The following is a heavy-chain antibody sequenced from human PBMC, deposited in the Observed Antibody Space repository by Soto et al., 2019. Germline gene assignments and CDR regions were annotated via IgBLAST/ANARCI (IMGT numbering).Heavy chain of an antibody. CDR1: GGSISSYY. CDR2: IYYSGST. J-gene: IGHJ4*02. CDR3: ASNYGDYASFDY. Sequence: SETLSLTCTVSGGSISSYYWSWIRQPPGKGLEWIGYIYYSGSTNYNPSLKSRVTISVDTSKNQFSLKLSSVTAADTAVYYCASNYGDYASFDYWGQGTLVTVSS. D-gene: IGHD4-17*01. V-gene: IGHV4-59*08.